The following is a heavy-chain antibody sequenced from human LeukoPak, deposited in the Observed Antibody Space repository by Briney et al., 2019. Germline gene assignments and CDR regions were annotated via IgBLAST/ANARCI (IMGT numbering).Heavy chain of an antibody. V-gene: IGHV4-61*01. CDR1: GGSISSGSYY. Sequence: SQTLSLTCTVSGGSISSGSYYWRWIRQPPGKGLEWFGYIYYSGSTNYNPSLKSRFTISVDTSKKQFSLKLTPVTAADTAVYFCARGGYYGSGNDFRFDLWGQGTLVTVSS. D-gene: IGHD3-10*01. CDR2: IYYSGST. CDR3: ARGGYYGSGNDFRFDL. J-gene: IGHJ5*02.